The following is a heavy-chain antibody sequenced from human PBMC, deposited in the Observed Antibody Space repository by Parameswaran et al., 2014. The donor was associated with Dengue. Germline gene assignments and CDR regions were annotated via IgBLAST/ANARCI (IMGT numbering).Heavy chain of an antibody. Sequence: VRQMPGKGLEWMGIINPSGGSTSYAQKFQGRVTMTRDTSTSTVYMELSSLRSEDTAVYYCASQNSLSIVVVIIKLFDP. J-gene: IGHJ5*02. CDR2: INPSGGST. CDR3: ASQNSLSIVVVIIKLFDP. V-gene: IGHV1-46*01. D-gene: IGHD3-22*01.